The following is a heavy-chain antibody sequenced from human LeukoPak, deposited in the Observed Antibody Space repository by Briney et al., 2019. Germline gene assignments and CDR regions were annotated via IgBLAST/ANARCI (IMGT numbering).Heavy chain of an antibody. CDR1: GFTFSSYA. Sequence: GGSLRLSCAASGFTFSSYAMSWVRQAPGKGLEWVSAISGSGGSTYYADSVKGRFTISRDNSMNTLYLQMNSLRAEDTAVYFCAKPSSGNWYFDLWGRGTLVTVSS. J-gene: IGHJ2*01. CDR2: ISGSGGST. V-gene: IGHV3-23*01. D-gene: IGHD3-10*01. CDR3: AKPSSGNWYFDL.